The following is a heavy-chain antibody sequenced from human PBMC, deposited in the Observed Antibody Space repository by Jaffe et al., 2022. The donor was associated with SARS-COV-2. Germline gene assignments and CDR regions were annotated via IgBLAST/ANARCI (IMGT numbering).Heavy chain of an antibody. V-gene: IGHV4-39*01. CDR1: GGSISSSSYY. CDR2: IYYSGST. CDR3: ASMVIQLWREGVDY. Sequence: QLQLQESGPGLVKPSETLSLTCTVSGGSISSSSYYWGWIRQPPGKGLEWIGSIYYSGSTYYNPSLKSRVTISVDTSKNQFSLKLSSVTAADTAVYYCASMVIQLWREGVDYWGQGTLVTVSS. J-gene: IGHJ4*02. D-gene: IGHD5-18*01.